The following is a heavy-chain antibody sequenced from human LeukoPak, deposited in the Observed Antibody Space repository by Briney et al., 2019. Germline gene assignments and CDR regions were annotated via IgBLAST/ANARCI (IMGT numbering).Heavy chain of an antibody. CDR1: GGSISSHY. CDR2: IYYSGST. CDR3: ARYTSSWYSHRFDP. J-gene: IGHJ5*02. D-gene: IGHD6-13*01. V-gene: IGHV4-59*08. Sequence: SETLSLTCTVSGGSISSHYWSWIRQPPGEGLEWIGHIYYSGSTNDNPSLKSRVIISIDMSKNQFSLKLSSVTAADTAIYYCARYTSSWYSHRFDPWGQGTLVTVSS.